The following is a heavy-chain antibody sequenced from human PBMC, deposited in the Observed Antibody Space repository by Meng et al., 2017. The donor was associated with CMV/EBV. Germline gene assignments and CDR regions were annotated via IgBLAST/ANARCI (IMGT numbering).Heavy chain of an antibody. CDR3: ARQVSWFDP. CDR1: GGSVSSSSYY. Sequence: LTCTVSGGSVSSSSYYWGWIRQPPGKGLEWIGSIYYSGSTYYNPSLKSRVTISVDTSKNQFSLKLSSVTAADTAVYYCARQVSWFDPWGQGTLVTVSS. CDR2: IYYSGST. J-gene: IGHJ5*02. V-gene: IGHV4-39*01.